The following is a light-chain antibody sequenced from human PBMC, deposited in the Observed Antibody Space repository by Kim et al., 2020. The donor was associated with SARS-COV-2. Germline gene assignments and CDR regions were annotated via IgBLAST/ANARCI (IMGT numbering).Light chain of an antibody. CDR3: QQYSSYPRT. Sequence: DIQLTQSPTSLSASVGDRVTITCRASQGINNYLVWFQQKPGKAPKPLMYGGASEFSSSGSGTHFILTINNLQREDFATYYCQQYSSYPRTFGQGTKVDIK. CDR1: QGINNY. J-gene: IGKJ1*01. V-gene: IGKV1-16*02.